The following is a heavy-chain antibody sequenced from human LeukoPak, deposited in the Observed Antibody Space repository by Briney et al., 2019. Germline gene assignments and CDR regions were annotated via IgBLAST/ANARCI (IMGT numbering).Heavy chain of an antibody. CDR3: ARDYYYGSGSHPWFDP. J-gene: IGHJ5*02. V-gene: IGHV4-39*07. Sequence: PSETLSLTCTVSGGSISSNNYYWGWIRQPPGKGLEWIGSIYYSGSTYYNPSLKSRVTILVDTSKKQFSLKLSSVTAADTAVYYCARDYYYGSGSHPWFDPWGQGTLVTVSS. CDR2: IYYSGST. CDR1: GGSISSNNYY. D-gene: IGHD3-10*01.